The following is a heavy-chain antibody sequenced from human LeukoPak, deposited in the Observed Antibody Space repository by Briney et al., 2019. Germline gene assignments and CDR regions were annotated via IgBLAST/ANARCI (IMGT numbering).Heavy chain of an antibody. V-gene: IGHV4-34*01. CDR3: ARVPRRAYSSSWYFWFDP. D-gene: IGHD6-13*01. CDR1: GGSFSGYY. Sequence: PSETLSLTCAVYGGSFSGYYWSCIRQPPGKGREWIGEINHRGSTNYNPSLKSRVTISVDTSKNQFSLKLSSVTAADTAVYYCARVPRRAYSSSWYFWFDPWGQGTLVTVSS. CDR2: INHRGST. J-gene: IGHJ5*02.